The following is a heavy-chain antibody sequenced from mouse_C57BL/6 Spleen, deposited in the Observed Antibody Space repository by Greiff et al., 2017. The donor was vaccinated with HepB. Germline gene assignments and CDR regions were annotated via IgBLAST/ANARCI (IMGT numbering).Heavy chain of an antibody. J-gene: IGHJ3*01. Sequence: QVQLQQSGPELVKPGASVKISCKASGYAFSSSWMNWVKQRPGKGLEWIGRIYPGDGDTNYNGKFKGKATLTADKSYSTAYMQLSSLTSEDSAVYFCASEIYYYGSSFAYWGQGTLVTVSA. CDR3: ASEIYYYGSSFAY. CDR1: GYAFSSSW. D-gene: IGHD1-1*01. V-gene: IGHV1-82*01. CDR2: IYPGDGDT.